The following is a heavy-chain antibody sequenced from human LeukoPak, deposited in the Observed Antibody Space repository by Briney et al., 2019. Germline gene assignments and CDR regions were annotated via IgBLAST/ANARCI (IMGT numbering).Heavy chain of an antibody. J-gene: IGHJ5*02. Sequence: SETLSLTCTVSGGSISSYYWSWIRQPPGKGLEWIGYIYYSGSTNYNPSLKSRVAISVDTSKNQFSLKLSSVTAADTAVYYCARRLNSGSYYSWFDPWGQGTLVTVSS. CDR2: IYYSGST. V-gene: IGHV4-59*08. CDR1: GGSISSYY. CDR3: ARRLNSGSYYSWFDP. D-gene: IGHD1-26*01.